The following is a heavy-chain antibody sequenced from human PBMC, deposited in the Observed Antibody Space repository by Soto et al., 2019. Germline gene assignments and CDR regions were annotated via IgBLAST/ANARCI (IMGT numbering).Heavy chain of an antibody. Sequence: QITLKESGPTLVRPTQTLTLTCTFSGFSLSNSGVGVGWIRQPTEKALEYLALIYWDDDKRYSSSLKSRLTITKDSSHNQVVMTITNIDPVDTATHDCARVEYWAFDIWGQGTMVTVSS. CDR2: IYWDDDK. J-gene: IGHJ3*02. CDR1: GFSLSNSGVG. V-gene: IGHV2-5*02. CDR3: ARVEYWAFDI. D-gene: IGHD2-8*02.